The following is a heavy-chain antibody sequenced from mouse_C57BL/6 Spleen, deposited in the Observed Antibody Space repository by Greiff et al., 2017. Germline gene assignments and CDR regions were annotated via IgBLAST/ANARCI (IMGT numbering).Heavy chain of an antibody. CDR1: GYTFTGYW. CDR2: IHPNSGST. D-gene: IGHD1-1*01. V-gene: IGHV1-64*01. J-gene: IGHJ1*03. CDR3: ARDGGSSYYWYFDV. Sequence: QVQLQQPGAELVKPGASVKLSCKASGYTFTGYWMHWVKQRPGQGLEWIGMIHPNSGSTNYNEKFKSKATLTVDKSSSTAYMQLSSLTSEDSAVYYCARDGGSSYYWYFDVWGTGTTVTVSS.